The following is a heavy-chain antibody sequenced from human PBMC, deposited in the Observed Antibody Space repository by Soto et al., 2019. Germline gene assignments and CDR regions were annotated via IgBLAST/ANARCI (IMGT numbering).Heavy chain of an antibody. D-gene: IGHD2-21*02. CDR1: GDTFSDYY. V-gene: IGHV1-46*01. J-gene: IGHJ4*02. CDR3: AGGGHVVVVTAALDY. Sequence: QVQLMQSGAEVKKPGASVKVSCKASGDTFSDYYIHWVRQAPGQGLEWMGTVNPSGGHTTYSQHCLGRVAMTRDTSTSTLHMELTSLTSEDTAVYYCAGGGHVVVVTAALDYWGQGTLVTVSS. CDR2: VNPSGGHT.